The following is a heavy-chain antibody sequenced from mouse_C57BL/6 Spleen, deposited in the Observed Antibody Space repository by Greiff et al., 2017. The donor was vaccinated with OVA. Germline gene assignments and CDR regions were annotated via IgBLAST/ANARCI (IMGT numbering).Heavy chain of an antibody. CDR2: IDPSDSGT. CDR1: GYTFTSYW. V-gene: IGHV1-52*01. Sequence: QVQLQQPGAELVRPGSSVKLSCKASGYTFTSYWMHWVKQRPIQGLEWIGNIDPSDSGTHYNQKFKDKATLTVDKSSSTAYMQLSSLTSEDSAVYYCARNGYDYGYFDYWGQGTTLTVSS. J-gene: IGHJ2*01. CDR3: ARNGYDYGYFDY. D-gene: IGHD2-4*01.